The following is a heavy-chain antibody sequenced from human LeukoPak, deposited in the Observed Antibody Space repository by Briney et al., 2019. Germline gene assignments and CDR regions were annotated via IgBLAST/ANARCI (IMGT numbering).Heavy chain of an antibody. Sequence: PSETLSLTCTVSGGSISSSSYYWGWIRQPPGKGLEWIGSIYYSGSTYYNPSLKSRVTISVDTSKNQFSLKPSSVTAADTAVYYCARLPPRSSGWYVPTERFDPWGQGTLVTVSS. CDR3: ARLPPRSSGWYVPTERFDP. J-gene: IGHJ5*02. CDR2: IYYSGST. CDR1: GGSISSSSYY. V-gene: IGHV4-39*01. D-gene: IGHD6-19*01.